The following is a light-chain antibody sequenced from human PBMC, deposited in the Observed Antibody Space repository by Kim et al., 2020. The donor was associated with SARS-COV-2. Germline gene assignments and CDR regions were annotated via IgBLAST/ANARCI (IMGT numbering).Light chain of an antibody. V-gene: IGKV1-39*01. J-gene: IGKJ5*01. Sequence: SVGDRVTITCRASQSISSYLNWYQQKPGKAPKLLIYAASSLQSGVPSRFSGSGSGTDFTLTISSLQPEDFATYYCQQSYSTPSITFGQGTRLEIK. CDR1: QSISSY. CDR2: AAS. CDR3: QQSYSTPSIT.